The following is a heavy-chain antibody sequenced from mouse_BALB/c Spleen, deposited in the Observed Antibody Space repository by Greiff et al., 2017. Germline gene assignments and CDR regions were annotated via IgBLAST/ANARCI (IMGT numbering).Heavy chain of an antibody. V-gene: IGHV5-2*01. J-gene: IGHJ2*01. Sequence: EVKLVDSGGGLVQPGESLKLSCESNEYEFPSHDMSWVRKTPEKRLELVAAINSNGGSTYYPDTMERRFIISRDNTKKTLYLQMISLRSEDTALYYCARSFYYRYCNWGQGTTLTVSS. CDR3: ARSFYYRYCN. D-gene: IGHD2-14*01. CDR1: EYEFPSHD. CDR2: INSNGGST.